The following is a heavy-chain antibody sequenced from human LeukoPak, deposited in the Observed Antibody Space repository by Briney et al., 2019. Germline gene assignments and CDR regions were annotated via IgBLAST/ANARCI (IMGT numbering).Heavy chain of an antibody. Sequence: PGGSLRLSCAASGFTFSSYWMHWVCQGPGKGLVWVSRINNDGRSANYADSVKGRFTISRDNAKNTLYLQMNSLRAEDTAVYYCAKVRDARGYWGQGTLVTVSS. D-gene: IGHD3-10*01. CDR1: GFTFSSYW. V-gene: IGHV3-74*01. J-gene: IGHJ4*02. CDR2: INNDGRSA. CDR3: AKVRDARGY.